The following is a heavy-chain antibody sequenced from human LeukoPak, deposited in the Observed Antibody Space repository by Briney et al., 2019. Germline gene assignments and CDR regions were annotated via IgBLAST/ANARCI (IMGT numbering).Heavy chain of an antibody. CDR2: IYNSGST. Sequence: LETLSLTCTVSGGSISGSSYYWNWIRQPPGKGLEWIGNIYNSGSTDYNPPLKSRVTMSVDTSKNQISLMLNSVTAADTAVYYCARDKGPYWYFDLWGRGTLVTVSS. V-gene: IGHV4-61*01. J-gene: IGHJ2*01. CDR3: ARDKGPYWYFDL. CDR1: GGSISGSSYY.